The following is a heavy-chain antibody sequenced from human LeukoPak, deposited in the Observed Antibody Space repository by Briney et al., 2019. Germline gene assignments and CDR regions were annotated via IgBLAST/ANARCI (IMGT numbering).Heavy chain of an antibody. CDR3: ARGRSPDYWYFDL. CDR2: ISHNGSSK. J-gene: IGHJ2*01. CDR1: GFSFSGYA. V-gene: IGHV3-30*19. Sequence: GGSLRLSCAASGFSFSGYAMHWVRQAPGKGLEWAALISHNGSSKYYADSVRGRFTISRDNSNTLYLEMNSLRPEDTAVFYCARGRSPDYWYFDLWGRGTPVTVSS.